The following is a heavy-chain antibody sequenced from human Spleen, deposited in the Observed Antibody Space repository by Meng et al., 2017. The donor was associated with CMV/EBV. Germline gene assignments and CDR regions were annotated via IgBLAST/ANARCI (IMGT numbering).Heavy chain of an antibody. Sequence: HLQESGPGMVQPSETLSLPCNFSGGSISSGDYYWSWIRQPPGKGLEWIGYIYYSGSTYSNAYLKSRVTISIDRSKNQFSLKLSSVTAADTAVYYCARDRKHYGERGWFDPWGQGTLVTVSS. D-gene: IGHD4-17*01. CDR1: GGSISSGDYY. CDR3: ARDRKHYGERGWFDP. J-gene: IGHJ5*02. V-gene: IGHV4-30-4*01. CDR2: IYYSGST.